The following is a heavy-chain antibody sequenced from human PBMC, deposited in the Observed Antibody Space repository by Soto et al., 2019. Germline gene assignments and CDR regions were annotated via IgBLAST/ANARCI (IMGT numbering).Heavy chain of an antibody. CDR2: ISYDGSNK. D-gene: IGHD6-19*01. Sequence: QVQLVESGGGVVQPGRSLRLSCAASGFTFSTYAMHWVRQAPGKGLEWVAVISYDGSNKYYADSVKGRFTISRDNSKNTLSRQMNSVRAEDTAVYYCARDKSPYSSGWHNRHFDYWGQGTLVTVSS. J-gene: IGHJ4*02. CDR1: GFTFSTYA. V-gene: IGHV3-30-3*01. CDR3: ARDKSPYSSGWHNRHFDY.